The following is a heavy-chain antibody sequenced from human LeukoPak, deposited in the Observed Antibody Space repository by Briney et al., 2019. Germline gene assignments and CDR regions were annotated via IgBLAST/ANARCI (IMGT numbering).Heavy chain of an antibody. V-gene: IGHV3-48*03. CDR2: ISSSGSTI. Sequence: PGGSLRLSCAASGFTFSSYEMNWVRQAPGKGLEWVSYISSSGSTIYYADSVKGRFTISRDNAKNSLYLQMNSLRAEDTAVYYCAXTXIAAGRRWFDPWGQGTLVTVSS. J-gene: IGHJ5*02. CDR1: GFTFSSYE. D-gene: IGHD6-13*01. CDR3: AXTXIAAGRRWFDP.